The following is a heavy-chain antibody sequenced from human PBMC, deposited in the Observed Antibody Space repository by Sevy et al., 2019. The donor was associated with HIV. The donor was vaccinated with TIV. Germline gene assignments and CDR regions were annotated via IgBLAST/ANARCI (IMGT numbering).Heavy chain of an antibody. J-gene: IGHJ6*02. CDR2: IYSGGST. V-gene: IGHV3-66*01. Sequence: GGSLRLSCAASGFTVSSNCMSWVRQAPGKGLEWVSVIYSGGSTYYADSVKGRFTISRDNSKNTLYLQMNSLRAEDTAVYYCARSSGGGGEWLLPNYYYYYGMDVWGQGTTVTVSS. D-gene: IGHD3-10*01. CDR1: GFTVSSNC. CDR3: ARSSGGGGEWLLPNYYYYYGMDV.